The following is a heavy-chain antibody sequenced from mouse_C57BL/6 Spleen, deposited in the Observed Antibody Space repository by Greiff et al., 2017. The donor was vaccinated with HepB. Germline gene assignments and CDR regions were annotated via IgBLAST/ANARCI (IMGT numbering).Heavy chain of an antibody. CDR1: GYSITSGYD. CDR2: ISYSGST. J-gene: IGHJ4*01. V-gene: IGHV3-1*01. D-gene: IGHD1-1*01. CDR3: ARGDGRYAMDY. Sequence: EVQLQQSGPGMVKPSQSLSLTCTVTGYSITSGYDWHWIRHFPGNKLEWMGYISYSGSTNYNPSLKSRISITHDTSKNHFFLKLNSVTTEDTATYYCARGDGRYAMDYWGQGTSVTVSS.